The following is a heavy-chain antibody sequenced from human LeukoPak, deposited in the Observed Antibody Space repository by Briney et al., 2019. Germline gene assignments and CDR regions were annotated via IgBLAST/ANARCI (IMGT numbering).Heavy chain of an antibody. CDR1: GFTFSSYS. Sequence: GGSLRLSCAASGFTFSSYSMNWVRQAPGKGLEWVSSIGSSSSYIYYADSVKGRFTISRDNAKNSLYLQMNSLRAEDTAVYYCARARGLDYYFDYWGQGTLVTVSS. D-gene: IGHD3/OR15-3a*01. CDR3: ARARGLDYYFDY. CDR2: IGSSSSYI. V-gene: IGHV3-21*01. J-gene: IGHJ4*02.